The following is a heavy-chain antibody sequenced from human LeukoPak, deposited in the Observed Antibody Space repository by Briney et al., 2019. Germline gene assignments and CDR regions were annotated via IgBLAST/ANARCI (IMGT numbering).Heavy chain of an antibody. D-gene: IGHD1-26*01. V-gene: IGHV3-33*05. Sequence: GGSLRLSCAASGFTFSSFGMQWVRQAPGKGLEWVALILYDGSNKEYADSVKGRFTISRDNSKNTLYLEMNSLRAEDTAMYYCARDVGLRYFFDCWGQGTLVTVSS. CDR2: ILYDGSNK. CDR3: ARDVGLRYFFDC. J-gene: IGHJ4*02. CDR1: GFTFSSFG.